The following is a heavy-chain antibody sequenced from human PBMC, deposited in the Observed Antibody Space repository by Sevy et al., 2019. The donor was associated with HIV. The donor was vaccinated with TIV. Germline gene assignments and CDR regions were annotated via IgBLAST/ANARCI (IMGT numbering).Heavy chain of an antibody. D-gene: IGHD3-22*01. CDR1: GFTVSGNY. CDR2: IDSGGST. J-gene: IGHJ6*02. V-gene: IGHV3-66*01. Sequence: GGSLRLSCEASGFTVSGNYMAWVRLAPGKGLEWVSLIDSGGSTYYADSVKGRFTISRDNGKNTLYLKMNPRRAEDTAVYFCAGDRYYDASGYYYYYYGMDVWGQGTTVTVSS. CDR3: AGDRYYDASGYYYYYYGMDV.